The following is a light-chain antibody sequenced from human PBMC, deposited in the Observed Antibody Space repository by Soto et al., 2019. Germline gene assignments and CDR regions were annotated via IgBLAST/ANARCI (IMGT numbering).Light chain of an antibody. J-gene: IGKJ5*01. Sequence: EIVLTQSPGTLSLSPGERATLSCRASQSVSSNNLAWYQQRPGQAPRVVIYGASTRATGIPERFSGSGSGTDFTLTISRLEPEDFAVYYCQQYGSSPLTFGQGTRLEIK. CDR1: QSVSSNN. CDR2: GAS. CDR3: QQYGSSPLT. V-gene: IGKV3-20*01.